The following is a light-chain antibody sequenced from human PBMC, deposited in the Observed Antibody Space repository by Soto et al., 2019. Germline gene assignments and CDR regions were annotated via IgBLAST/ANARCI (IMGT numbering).Light chain of an antibody. J-gene: IGKJ4*01. CDR2: SAS. CDR3: QQSFNTLT. Sequence: DIQMTQSPSSLSASVGDRVTITCRASHSISTYLSWYQHRPGKAPKLLIYSASTLQSGVPPRFSGSGSGTDFTLTISSLQPEDFATYYCQQSFNTLTFGGGTKLEIK. CDR1: HSISTY. V-gene: IGKV1-39*01.